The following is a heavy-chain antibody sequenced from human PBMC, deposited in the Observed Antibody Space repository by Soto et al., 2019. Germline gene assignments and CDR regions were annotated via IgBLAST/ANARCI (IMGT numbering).Heavy chain of an antibody. Sequence: SETLSLPCTVSGGSISSVGYYWSWIRQHPGKGLEWIGYIYYSGSTYYNPSLKSRVTISVDTSKNQFSLKLSSVTAADTAVYYCARATYYDFWSGYSYFDYWGQGTLVTVSS. CDR2: IYYSGST. J-gene: IGHJ4*02. CDR1: GGSISSVGYY. D-gene: IGHD3-3*01. CDR3: ARATYYDFWSGYSYFDY. V-gene: IGHV4-31*03.